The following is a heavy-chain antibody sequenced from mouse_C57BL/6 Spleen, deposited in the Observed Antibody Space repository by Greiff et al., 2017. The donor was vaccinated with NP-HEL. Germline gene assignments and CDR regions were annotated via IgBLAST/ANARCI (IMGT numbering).Heavy chain of an antibody. CDR1: GFNIKDDY. D-gene: IGHD2-4*01. V-gene: IGHV14-4*01. CDR3: TTPYDSPGAY. CDR2: IDPENGDT. J-gene: IGHJ3*01. Sequence: VQLKDSGAELVRPGASVKLSCTASGFNIKDDYMHWVKQRPEQGLEWIGWIDPENGDTEYASKFQGKATITADTSSNTAYLQLSSLTSEDTAVYYCTTPYDSPGAYWGQGTLVTVSA.